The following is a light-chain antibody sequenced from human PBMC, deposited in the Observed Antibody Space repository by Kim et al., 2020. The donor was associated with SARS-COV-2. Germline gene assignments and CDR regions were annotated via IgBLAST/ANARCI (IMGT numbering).Light chain of an antibody. CDR1: SSDIGAYDY. Sequence: QSALSQPASVSGSPGQSVTISCTGSSSDIGAYDYVSWYQQHPHKAPKLVIYDVNERPSGVSNRFSGSKSGNTASLTIPGLQAEDEADYYCSSYTSSTTLGVFGGGTKVTVL. CDR3: SSYTSSTTLGV. CDR2: DVN. J-gene: IGLJ3*02. V-gene: IGLV2-14*01.